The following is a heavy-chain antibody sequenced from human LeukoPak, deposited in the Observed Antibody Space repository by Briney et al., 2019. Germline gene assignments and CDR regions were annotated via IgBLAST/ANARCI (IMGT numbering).Heavy chain of an antibody. CDR3: ARVSYDYVWGSYRPLDAFDI. V-gene: IGHV3-48*02. D-gene: IGHD3-16*02. CDR1: GFTFSSYS. J-gene: IGHJ3*02. Sequence: GGSLRLSCAASGFTFSSYSMTWVRQAPGKGLEWVSYISSSSSTIYYADSVKGRFTISRDNAKNSLYLQMNSLRDEDTAVYYCARVSYDYVWGSYRPLDAFDIWGQGTMVTVSS. CDR2: ISSSSSTI.